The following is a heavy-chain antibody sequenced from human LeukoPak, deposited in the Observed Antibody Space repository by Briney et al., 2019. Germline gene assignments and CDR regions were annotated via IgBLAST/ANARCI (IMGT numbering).Heavy chain of an antibody. CDR2: IIPILGIA. CDR1: GGTFSSYA. D-gene: IGHD5-24*01. J-gene: IGHJ4*02. Sequence: SVKVSCKASGGTFSSYAISWVRQAPGQGLEWMGRIIPILGIANYAQKFQGRVTITADKSTSTAYMELSSLRSEDTAVYYCASLDGYNFFDYWGQGTLVTVSS. CDR3: ASLDGYNFFDY. V-gene: IGHV1-69*04.